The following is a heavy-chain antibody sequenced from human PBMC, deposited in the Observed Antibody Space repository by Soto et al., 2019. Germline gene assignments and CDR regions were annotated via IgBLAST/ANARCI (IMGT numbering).Heavy chain of an antibody. CDR1: GFSFSNYA. CDR3: VRDHRWAFDF. J-gene: IGHJ3*01. CDR2: ISLGSGSI. Sequence: EVQLVESGGGLVQPGGSRRVSCAASGFSFSNYAMNWVRQAPGKGLEWVSYISLGSGSIFYADSVKGRFTISRDDAKKSLYLQKNTLGDEYTAVYYCVRDHRWAFDFWGQGTMVTVS. D-gene: IGHD2-15*01. V-gene: IGHV3-48*02.